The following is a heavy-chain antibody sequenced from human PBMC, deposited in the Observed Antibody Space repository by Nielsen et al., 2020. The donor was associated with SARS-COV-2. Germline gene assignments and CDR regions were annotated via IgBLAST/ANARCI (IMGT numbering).Heavy chain of an antibody. CDR1: GGSISSSSYY. CDR2: IYYSGST. CDR3: ARHPRGFYDYVWGSFCLFWDFDF. D-gene: IGHD3-16*01. V-gene: IGHV4-39*01. Sequence: SETLSLTCTVSGGSISSSSYYWGWIRQPPGKGLEWIGSIYYSGSTYYNPSLKSRVTISVDTSKNQFSLKLSSVTAADTAVYYCARHPRGFYDYVWGSFCLFWDFDFWGRGTLVTVSS. J-gene: IGHJ2*01.